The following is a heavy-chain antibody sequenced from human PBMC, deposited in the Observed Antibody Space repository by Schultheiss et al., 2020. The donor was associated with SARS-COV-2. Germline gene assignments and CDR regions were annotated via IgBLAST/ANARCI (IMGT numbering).Heavy chain of an antibody. V-gene: IGHV5-51*01. J-gene: IGHJ5*02. CDR2: IYPGDSDT. CDR3: ARDRLEYGDYDHWFDP. Sequence: GESLKISCKGSGYSFTSYWIGWVRQMPGKGLEWMGIIYPGDSDTRYSPSFQGQVTISADKSISTAYLQWSSLKASDTAMYYCARDRLEYGDYDHWFDPWGQGTLVTVSS. CDR1: GYSFTSYW. D-gene: IGHD4-17*01.